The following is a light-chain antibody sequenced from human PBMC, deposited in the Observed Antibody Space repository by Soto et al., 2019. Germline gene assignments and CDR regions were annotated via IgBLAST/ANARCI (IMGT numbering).Light chain of an antibody. CDR1: QSVSSNY. J-gene: IGKJ2*01. CDR3: QQFASANT. V-gene: IGKV3-20*01. Sequence: EIVLTQSPGTLSLSPGERATLSCRASQSVSSNYLAWYQQKPGQAPRLLIYGASSRATGIPDRFGGSGSGTDFTLTISRLEPEDFAVYYCQQFASANTFGQGTKLEIK. CDR2: GAS.